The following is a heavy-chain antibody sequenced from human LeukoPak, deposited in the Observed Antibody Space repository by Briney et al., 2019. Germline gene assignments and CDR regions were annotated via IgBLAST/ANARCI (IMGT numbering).Heavy chain of an antibody. Sequence: SETLSLTCTVSGGSISSGGYYWSWIRQHPGKGLEWIGYIYYSGSTYYNPALKSRVTISVDTSKNQFSLEVNSLTAADTAVYYCARMVGPRYFDLWGRGTLVTVSS. J-gene: IGHJ2*01. V-gene: IGHV4-61*08. D-gene: IGHD1-26*01. CDR3: ARMVGPRYFDL. CDR1: GGSISSGGYY. CDR2: IYYSGST.